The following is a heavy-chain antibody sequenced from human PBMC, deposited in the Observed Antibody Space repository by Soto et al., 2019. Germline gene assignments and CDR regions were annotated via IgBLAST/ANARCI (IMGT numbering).Heavy chain of an antibody. CDR2: ISGSGGST. Sequence: GGSLRLSCAASGFTFISYAMSWVLQAPGKGLEWVSAISGSGGSTYYADSVKGRFTISRDNSKNTLYLQMNSLRAEDTAVYYCAKDEPAAAGNYYGMDVWGQGTTVTVSS. J-gene: IGHJ6*02. D-gene: IGHD6-13*01. CDR3: AKDEPAAAGNYYGMDV. V-gene: IGHV3-23*01. CDR1: GFTFISYA.